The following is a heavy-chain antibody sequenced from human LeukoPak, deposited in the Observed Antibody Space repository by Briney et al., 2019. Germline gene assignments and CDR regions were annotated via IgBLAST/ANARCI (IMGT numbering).Heavy chain of an antibody. CDR3: ARRDYSNPFDY. D-gene: IGHD4-11*01. J-gene: IGHJ4*02. CDR2: IYHSGST. V-gene: IGHV4-4*02. CDR1: GGSINSNNW. Sequence: PSETLSLTCTVSGGSINSNNWWNWVRQPPGKGLEWIGDIYHSGSTNYNPSLAGRVIISVDKSSNQFSLKLSSVTAADTAVYYCARRDYSNPFDYWGQGTLVTVSS.